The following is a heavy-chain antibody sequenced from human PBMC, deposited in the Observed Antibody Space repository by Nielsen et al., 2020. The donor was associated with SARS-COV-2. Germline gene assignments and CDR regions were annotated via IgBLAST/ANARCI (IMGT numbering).Heavy chain of an antibody. Sequence: LSLTCTVSGGSISSYYWSWIRQPPGKGLEWVSGISWDSGSIGYADSVKGRFTISRDNAKNSLYLQMNSLRAEDTALYYCAKDILPAAVGYFDYWGQGTLVTVSS. D-gene: IGHD2-2*01. CDR1: GGSISSYY. J-gene: IGHJ4*02. CDR2: ISWDSGSI. CDR3: AKDILPAAVGYFDY. V-gene: IGHV3-9*01.